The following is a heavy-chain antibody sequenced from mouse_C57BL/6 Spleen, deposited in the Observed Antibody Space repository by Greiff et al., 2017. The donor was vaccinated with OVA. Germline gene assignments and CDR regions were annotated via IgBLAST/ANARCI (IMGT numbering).Heavy chain of an antibody. D-gene: IGHD1-1*01. CDR3: ARGTTFRAMDY. V-gene: IGHV1-72*01. Sequence: QVQLQQPGAELVKPGASVKLSCKASGYTFTSYWMHWVKQRPGRGLEWIGRIVPNSGGTKYNEKFKSKATLTVVKPSSTAYMQLSSLTSEDSAVYYCARGTTFRAMDYWGQGTSVTVSS. CDR2: IVPNSGGT. J-gene: IGHJ4*01. CDR1: GYTFTSYW.